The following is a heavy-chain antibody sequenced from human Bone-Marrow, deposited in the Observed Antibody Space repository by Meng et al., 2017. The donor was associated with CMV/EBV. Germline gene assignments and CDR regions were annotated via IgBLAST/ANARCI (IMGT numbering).Heavy chain of an antibody. CDR1: GFTFSSYS. CDR2: ISSSSSYI. CDR3: AKKDCSSTSCYNYYYYGMDV. D-gene: IGHD2-2*02. V-gene: IGHV3-21*04. J-gene: IGHJ6*02. Sequence: GGSLRLSCAASGFTFSSYSMNWVRQAPGKGLEWVSSISSSSSYIYYADSVKGRFTISRDNAKNTLYLQMNSLRAEDTAVYYCAKKDCSSTSCYNYYYYGMDVWGQGTTVTVSS.